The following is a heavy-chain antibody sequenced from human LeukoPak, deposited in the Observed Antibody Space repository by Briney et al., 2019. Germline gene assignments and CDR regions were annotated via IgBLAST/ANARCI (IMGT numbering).Heavy chain of an antibody. J-gene: IGHJ3*02. CDR1: GGSISSGGYY. CDR2: IYYSGST. D-gene: IGHD1-26*01. V-gene: IGHV4-61*08. Sequence: SETLSLTCTVSGGSISSGGYYWSWIRQHPGKGLEWIGYIYYSGSTNYNPSLKSRVTISVDTSKNQFSLKLSSVTAADTAVYYCARVRSGSYTDAFDIWGQGTMVTVSS. CDR3: ARVRSGSYTDAFDI.